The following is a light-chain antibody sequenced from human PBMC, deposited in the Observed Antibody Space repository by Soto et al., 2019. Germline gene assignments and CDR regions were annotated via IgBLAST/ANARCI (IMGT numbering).Light chain of an antibody. Sequence: QSALTQPASVSGSPGQSITISCTGTGSDVGSYNLVSWYQQHPGKAPKLMIYEGSKRPSGVSNRFSGSRSGNTASLTISGLQAEDETDYYCCSYAGSSTLFGTGTKVTVL. V-gene: IGLV2-23*03. J-gene: IGLJ1*01. CDR3: CSYAGSSTL. CDR1: GSDVGSYNL. CDR2: EGS.